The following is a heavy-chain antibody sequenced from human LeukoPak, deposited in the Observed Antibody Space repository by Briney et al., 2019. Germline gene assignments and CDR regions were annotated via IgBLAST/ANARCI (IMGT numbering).Heavy chain of an antibody. CDR2: ISAYNGNT. J-gene: IGHJ4*02. Sequence: GASVKVSCRASGYTFTSYGISWVRQAPGQGLEWMGWISAYNGNTNYPQKLQGRVTMTTDTSTSAAYMELRSLRSDDTAVYYCARDPGIWGTYDYWGQGTLVTVSS. V-gene: IGHV1-18*01. CDR1: GYTFTSYG. D-gene: IGHD7-27*01. CDR3: ARDPGIWGTYDY.